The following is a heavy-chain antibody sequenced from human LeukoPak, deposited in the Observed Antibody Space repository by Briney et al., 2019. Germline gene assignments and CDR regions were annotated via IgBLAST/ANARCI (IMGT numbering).Heavy chain of an antibody. Sequence: GGSLRLSCAASGFTFSTYSMNWVRQAPGKGLEWVSYISSGSSAIYYADSVKGRFTISRDNAKNSLYLQMNSLRAEDTAVYYCARSGYCSSTSCYYYYYMDVWGKGTTVTVSS. D-gene: IGHD2-2*01. CDR3: ARSGYCSSTSCYYYYYMDV. V-gene: IGHV3-48*01. J-gene: IGHJ6*03. CDR1: GFTFSTYS. CDR2: ISSGSSAI.